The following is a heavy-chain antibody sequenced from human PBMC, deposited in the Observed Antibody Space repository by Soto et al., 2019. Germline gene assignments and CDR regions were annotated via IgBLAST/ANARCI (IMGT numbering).Heavy chain of an antibody. Sequence: ASVKVSCKASGYTFTSYYMHLVRQAPGQGLEWMGIINPSGGSTSYAQKFQGRVTMTRDTSTSTVYMELSSLRSEDTAVYYCAREQHYDILTGPPNDAFDIWGQGTMVTVSS. V-gene: IGHV1-46*03. CDR2: INPSGGST. CDR3: AREQHYDILTGPPNDAFDI. CDR1: GYTFTSYY. D-gene: IGHD3-9*01. J-gene: IGHJ3*02.